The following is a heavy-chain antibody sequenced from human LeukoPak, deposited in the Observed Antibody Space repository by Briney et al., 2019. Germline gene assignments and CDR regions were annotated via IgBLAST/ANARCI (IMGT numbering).Heavy chain of an antibody. Sequence: SETLSLTCTVSGGSISSYYWSWIRQPPGKGLEWIGYIYYSGSTNYNPSLKSRVTMSVDTSKNQFSLKLSSVTAADTAVYYCARDTAVAGLDYWGQGTLVTVSS. CDR1: GGSISSYY. V-gene: IGHV4-59*12. J-gene: IGHJ4*02. CDR2: IYYSGST. D-gene: IGHD6-19*01. CDR3: ARDTAVAGLDY.